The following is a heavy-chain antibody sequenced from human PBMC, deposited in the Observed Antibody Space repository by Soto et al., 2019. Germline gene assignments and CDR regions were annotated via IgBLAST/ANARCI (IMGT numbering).Heavy chain of an antibody. CDR3: ARDRGQPRYYYYYGMDV. D-gene: IGHD3-10*01. V-gene: IGHV3-21*01. J-gene: IGHJ6*02. CDR2: ISSSSSYI. Sequence: GGSLRLSCAASGFTFSSYSMNWVRQAPGKGLEWVSSISSSSSYIYYADSVKGRFTISRDNAKNSLYLQMNSLRAEDTAVYYCARDRGQPRYYYYYGMDVWGQGTTVTVSS. CDR1: GFTFSSYS.